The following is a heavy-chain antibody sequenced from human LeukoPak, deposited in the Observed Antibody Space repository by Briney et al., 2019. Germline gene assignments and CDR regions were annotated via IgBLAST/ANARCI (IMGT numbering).Heavy chain of an antibody. Sequence: PSETLSLTCIVSGGSINNYYWNWIRQPAGQGLEWIGRIYTSGSTNYNPSLKSRVTMSVDTSKNQFSLKLRSVTAADTAVYYCARDNSVRDEAWWFNPWGQGTLVTVSS. J-gene: IGHJ5*02. V-gene: IGHV4-4*07. CDR2: IYTSGST. D-gene: IGHD5-24*01. CDR3: ARDNSVRDEAWWFNP. CDR1: GGSINNYY.